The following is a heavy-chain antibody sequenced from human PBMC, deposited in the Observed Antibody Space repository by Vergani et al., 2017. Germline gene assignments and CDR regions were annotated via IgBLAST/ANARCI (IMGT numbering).Heavy chain of an antibody. Sequence: VQLLESGGGLVQPGGSLRLSCAASGFTFSSYGMHWVRQAPGKGLEWVAVISYDGSNKYYADSVKGRFTISRDNSKNTLYLQMNSLRAEDTAVYYCAKDSGSGWHPLYYFDYWGQGTLVTVSS. CDR2: ISYDGSNK. D-gene: IGHD6-19*01. CDR3: AKDSGSGWHPLYYFDY. CDR1: GFTFSSYG. J-gene: IGHJ4*02. V-gene: IGHV3-30*18.